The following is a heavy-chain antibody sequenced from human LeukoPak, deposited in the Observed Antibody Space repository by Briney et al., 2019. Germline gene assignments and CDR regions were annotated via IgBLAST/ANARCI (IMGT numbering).Heavy chain of an antibody. CDR3: VRESGAAADY. CDR1: GFTFSSYW. CDR2: INSDESTT. J-gene: IGHJ4*02. D-gene: IGHD6-13*01. Sequence: GGSLRLSCEASGFTFSSYWKHWVRQAPGKALVWVSRINSDESTTNYADSVKGRFTISRDNAKNTLYLQMDSLRAEDTAVYYCVRESGAAADYWGQGTLVTVSS. V-gene: IGHV3-74*01.